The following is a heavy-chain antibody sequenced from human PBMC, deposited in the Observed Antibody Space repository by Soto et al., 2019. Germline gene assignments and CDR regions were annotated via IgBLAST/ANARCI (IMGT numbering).Heavy chain of an antibody. CDR2: TYYSGDT. CDR3: ARILINFSRWAP. Sequence: SETLSLTCSLSGGSVNSADYYWSWIRQPPGKGLEWIGYTYYSGDTFYNPSLKSRVAITQDTSKNQFSLRLRSVTAADTAVYFWARILINFSRWAPGGRGTLVPVSS. V-gene: IGHV4-30-4*01. J-gene: IGHJ5*02. D-gene: IGHD3-3*01. CDR1: GGSVNSADYY.